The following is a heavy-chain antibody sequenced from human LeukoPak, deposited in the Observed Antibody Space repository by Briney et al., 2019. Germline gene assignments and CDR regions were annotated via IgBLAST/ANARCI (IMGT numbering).Heavy chain of an antibody. CDR1: GFTFRSYW. V-gene: IGHV3-74*01. J-gene: IGHJ4*02. CDR2: ISDDGSSA. D-gene: IGHD1-26*01. Sequence: GGSLRLSCTASGFTFRSYWMHWVRQIPGKGLMWVSRISDDGSSASYADSVKGRFTISRDDAKHTLYLQMNSLRAEDTAIYYCVGGGADTFYWGQGTLVTVSS. CDR3: VGGGADTFY.